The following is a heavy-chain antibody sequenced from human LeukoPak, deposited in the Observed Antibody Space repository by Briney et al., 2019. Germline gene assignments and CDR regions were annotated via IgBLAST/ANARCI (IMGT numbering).Heavy chain of an antibody. J-gene: IGHJ3*02. V-gene: IGHV3-21*01. CDR3: ARGAAAAGLDAFDI. CDR2: ISSSSSYI. CDR1: GFTFTSYS. D-gene: IGHD6-13*01. Sequence: AQSLRLSCAASGFTFTSYSMNCVRQAPGKWLEWVSYISSSSSYIYYADSVKGRFTISRDNSKNSLYLQMNSLRAEDTAVYYCARGAAAAGLDAFDIWGQGTMVTVSS.